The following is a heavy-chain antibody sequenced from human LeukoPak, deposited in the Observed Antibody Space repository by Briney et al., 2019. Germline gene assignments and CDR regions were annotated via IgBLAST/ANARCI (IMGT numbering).Heavy chain of an antibody. D-gene: IGHD3-10*01. J-gene: IGHJ4*02. CDR2: INGDGSTT. Sequence: GGSLRLSCTASGFTFSTYWINWVRQSPGKGLVWVALINGDGSTTTHADSVKGRFTISRDNAKNTAYLQMNSLRDEDTAVYFCATDYAGSPDYWGQGTLVTVSA. CDR1: GFTFSTYW. V-gene: IGHV3-74*03. CDR3: ATDYAGSPDY.